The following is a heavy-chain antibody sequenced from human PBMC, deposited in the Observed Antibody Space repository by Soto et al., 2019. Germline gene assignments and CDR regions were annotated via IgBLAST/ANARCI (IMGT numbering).Heavy chain of an antibody. Sequence: QVQLLQSGAEVKKPGSSVKVSCKVSGGAFTNYSLNWVRHAPGQGLEWLGGIIPLHNTSNYSLKLLGRGSVTADISSNTVYMHLSGLTSDDTATYYCAIWSNWNPLYYPGMDVWGQGTTVTVSS. J-gene: IGHJ6*02. CDR1: GGAFTNYS. V-gene: IGHV1-69*06. D-gene: IGHD1-20*01. CDR2: IIPLHNTS. CDR3: AIWSNWNPLYYPGMDV.